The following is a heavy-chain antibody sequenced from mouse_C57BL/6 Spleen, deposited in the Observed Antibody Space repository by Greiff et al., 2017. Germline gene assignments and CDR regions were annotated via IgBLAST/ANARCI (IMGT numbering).Heavy chain of an antibody. Sequence: DVHLVESGGGLVKPGGSLKLSCAASGFTFSSYAMSWVRQTPEKRLEWVATISDGGSYTYYPDNVKGRFTISRDNSTNNLYLQMSHLQSEDTAVYYCARDRHGNYVGAMDHGGQGTSAPGSS. D-gene: IGHD2-1*01. CDR1: GFTFSSYA. V-gene: IGHV5-4*01. CDR2: ISDGGSYT. J-gene: IGHJ4*01. CDR3: ARDRHGNYVGAMDH.